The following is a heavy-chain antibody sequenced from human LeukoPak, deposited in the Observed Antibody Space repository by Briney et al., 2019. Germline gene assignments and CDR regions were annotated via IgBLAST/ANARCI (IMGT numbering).Heavy chain of an antibody. CDR2: VQWDGTLS. V-gene: IGHV3-43D*03. CDR3: AKILFPGLIPPLHS. J-gene: IGHJ4*02. CDR1: GFVFDDYA. D-gene: IGHD2-2*02. Sequence: PGGSLRLSCAGSGFVFDDYAMHWVRQAPGKALEWVSVVQWDGTLSHYADSVKGRFTISKDNSKKSLYLHMNQLRSEDTAVYFCAKILFPGLIPPLHSWGQGTLVIVSS.